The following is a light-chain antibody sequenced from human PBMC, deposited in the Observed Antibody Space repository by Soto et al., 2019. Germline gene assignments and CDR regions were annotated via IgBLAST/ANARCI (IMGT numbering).Light chain of an antibody. CDR2: LNSDGRH. CDR1: SGHSSYA. J-gene: IGLJ2*01. CDR3: QSWGTGMR. Sequence: QSVLTQSPSASASLGASVKLTCTLSSGHSSYAIAWHQQQPEQGPRYLMKLNSDGRHSQGDGSPDRFSGSSSGAERYLTRASLQSDDEDDYYFQSWGTGMRFGGATKRTVL. V-gene: IGLV4-69*01.